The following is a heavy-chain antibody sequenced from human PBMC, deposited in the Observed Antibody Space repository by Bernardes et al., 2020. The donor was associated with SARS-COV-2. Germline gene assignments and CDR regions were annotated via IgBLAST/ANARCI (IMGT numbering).Heavy chain of an antibody. J-gene: IGHJ4*02. CDR2: IYYSGST. V-gene: IGHV4-59*01. CDR1: GGSISSYY. D-gene: IGHD5-18*01. CDR3: ARERQLWAFDY. Sequence: SEPLSLTCPVSGGSISSYYWSWIRQPPGKGLEWIGYIYYSGSTNYNPSLKSRVTISVETSKNQFSLKLSSVTAADTAVYYCARERQLWAFDYWGQGTLVTDAS.